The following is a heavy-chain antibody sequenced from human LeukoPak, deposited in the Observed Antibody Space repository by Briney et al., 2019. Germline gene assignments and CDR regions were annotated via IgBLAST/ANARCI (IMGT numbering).Heavy chain of an antibody. Sequence: GGSLRLSCAASGFTFSSYAMSWVRQAPGKGLGWVSAISGSGGSTYYADSVKGRFTISRDNSKNTLYLQMNSLRAEDTAVYYCAKELYGDYTPRYFQHWGQGTLVTVSS. CDR2: ISGSGGST. CDR3: AKELYGDYTPRYFQH. D-gene: IGHD4-17*01. J-gene: IGHJ1*01. CDR1: GFTFSSYA. V-gene: IGHV3-23*01.